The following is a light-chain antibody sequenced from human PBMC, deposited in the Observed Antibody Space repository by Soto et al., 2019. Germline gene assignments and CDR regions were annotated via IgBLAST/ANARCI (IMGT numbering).Light chain of an antibody. J-gene: IGKJ5*01. CDR1: QDIRGA. CDR3: QQFNSYPIT. CDR2: DVS. Sequence: AIQVTQSPSSLSASVGDRVTMTCRASQDIRGALAWYQQKSGKPPNLLIYDVSTLEGGVPSGFSGSGSGTEFTLTISSLQPEDFGTYYCQQFNSYPITFGHGTRLEIK. V-gene: IGKV1-13*02.